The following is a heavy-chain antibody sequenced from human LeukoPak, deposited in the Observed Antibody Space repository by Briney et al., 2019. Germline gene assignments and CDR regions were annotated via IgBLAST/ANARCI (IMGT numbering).Heavy chain of an antibody. CDR2: INHSGST. CDR1: GGSFSGYY. J-gene: IGHJ4*02. Sequence: PSETLSLTCAVYGGSFSGYYWSWIRQPPGKGLEWIGEINHSGSTNYNPSRKSRVTISVDTSKNQFSLKLSSVTAADTAVYYCARRDTQFDYWGQGTLVTVSS. CDR3: ARRDTQFDY. D-gene: IGHD5-18*01. V-gene: IGHV4-34*01.